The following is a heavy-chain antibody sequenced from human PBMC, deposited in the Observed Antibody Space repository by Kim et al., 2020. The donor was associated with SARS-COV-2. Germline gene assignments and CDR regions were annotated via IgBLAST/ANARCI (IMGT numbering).Heavy chain of an antibody. D-gene: IGHD3-10*01. V-gene: IGHV4-30-2*04. Sequence: SPSLKSRVTISVDTSKNQFSLKLSYATAADTAVYYCASDYYYGSGRVFDYWGQGTLVTVSS. J-gene: IGHJ4*02. CDR3: ASDYYYGSGRVFDY.